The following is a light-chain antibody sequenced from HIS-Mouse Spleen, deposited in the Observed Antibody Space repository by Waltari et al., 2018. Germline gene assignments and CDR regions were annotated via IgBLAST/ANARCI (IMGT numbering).Light chain of an antibody. J-gene: IGLJ2*01. V-gene: IGLV2-23*01. Sequence: QSALTQPASVSGSPGQSIPISCTGTSSDVGSYNPVSWYQQHPGKAPKLMIYQGLKRPSGVSNRFSGSKSGNTASLTISGLQAEDEADYYCCSYAGSSPYVVFGGGTKLTVL. CDR1: SSDVGSYNP. CDR2: QGL. CDR3: CSYAGSSPYVV.